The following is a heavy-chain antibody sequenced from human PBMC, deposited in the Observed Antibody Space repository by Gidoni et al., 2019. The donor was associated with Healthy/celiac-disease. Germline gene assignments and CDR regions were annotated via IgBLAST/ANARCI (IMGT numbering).Heavy chain of an antibody. CDR3: ARDEGGSYRDNWYYGMDV. CDR1: VGTFSSYA. D-gene: IGHD1-26*01. CDR2: IIPIFGTA. V-gene: IGHV1-69*01. J-gene: IGHJ6*02. Sequence: QVQLVQSGAEVKKPGSSVKVSCTASVGTFSSYAISWVRQAPGQGLEWMGGIIPIFGTANYAQKFQGRVTITADESTSTAYMELSSLRSEDTAVYYCARDEGGSYRDNWYYGMDVWGQGTTVTVSS.